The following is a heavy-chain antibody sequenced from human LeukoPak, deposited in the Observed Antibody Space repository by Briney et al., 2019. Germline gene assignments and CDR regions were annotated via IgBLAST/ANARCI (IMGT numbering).Heavy chain of an antibody. CDR3: ATGPPLYNWNYDYYYGMDV. Sequence: ASVKVSCKVSGYTLTELSMHWVRQAPGKGLEWMGGFDPEDGETIYAQKFQGRVTMTEDTSTDTAYMELSSLRSEDTAVYYCATGPPLYNWNYDYYYGMDVWGQGTTVTVSS. D-gene: IGHD1-20*01. V-gene: IGHV1-24*01. CDR2: FDPEDGET. CDR1: GYTLTELS. J-gene: IGHJ6*02.